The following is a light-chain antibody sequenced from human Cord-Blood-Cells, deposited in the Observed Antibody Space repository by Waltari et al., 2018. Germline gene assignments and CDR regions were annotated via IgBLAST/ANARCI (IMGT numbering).Light chain of an antibody. CDR3: QQRSNWIFT. CDR2: DAS. CDR1: QSVSSD. J-gene: IGKJ3*01. Sequence: ELVLTQSPATLSLSPGERATISCRASQSVSSDLAWYQQKPGQAPRLLIYDASNRATGIPARFSGSGSGTDFTLTISSLEPEDFAVYYCQQRSNWIFTFGPGTKVDIK. V-gene: IGKV3-11*01.